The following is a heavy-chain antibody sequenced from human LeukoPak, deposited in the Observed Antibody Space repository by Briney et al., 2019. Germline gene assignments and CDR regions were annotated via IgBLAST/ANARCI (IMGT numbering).Heavy chain of an antibody. CDR3: ARTSHESVLDWSDP. D-gene: IGHD3-3*02. Sequence: GGSLRLSCAASGFTFSSYSMNWVRQAPGKGLEWVSYISGSSSTIYYADSVKGRFTISRDNAKNSLYLQMNTMRDEDTGVYYRARTSHESVLDWSDPWGQGTLVTVSS. CDR1: GFTFSSYS. CDR2: ISGSSSTI. J-gene: IGHJ5*02. V-gene: IGHV3-48*02.